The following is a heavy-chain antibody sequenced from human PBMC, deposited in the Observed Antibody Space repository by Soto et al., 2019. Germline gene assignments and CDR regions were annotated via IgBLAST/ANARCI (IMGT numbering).Heavy chain of an antibody. V-gene: IGHV3-53*02. Sequence: EVQLVETGGGLIQPGGSLRLSCAASGLTVSSNYMNWVRQAPGKGLEWVSVLYSGGSTHYAGSVKGRFIIYRDNSKNTLYLQMNSLRVEDTAVYYCARDRPGDEREGFDIWGHGTMVTVSS. CDR2: LYSGGST. CDR1: GLTVSSNY. J-gene: IGHJ3*02. CDR3: ARDRPGDEREGFDI. D-gene: IGHD3-10*01.